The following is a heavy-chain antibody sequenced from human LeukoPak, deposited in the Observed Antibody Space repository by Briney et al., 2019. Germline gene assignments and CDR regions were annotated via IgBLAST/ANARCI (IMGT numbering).Heavy chain of an antibody. J-gene: IGHJ5*02. CDR1: GGSFSGYY. CDR3: ARVHYDSSGYYYAWFDP. CDR2: INHSGST. D-gene: IGHD3-22*01. V-gene: IGHV4-34*01. Sequence: PSETLSLTCAVYGGSFSGYYWSWIRQPPGKGLEWIGEINHSGSTNCNPSLKSRVTISVDTSKNQFSLKLSSVTAADTAVYYCARVHYDSSGYYYAWFDPWGQGTLVTVSS.